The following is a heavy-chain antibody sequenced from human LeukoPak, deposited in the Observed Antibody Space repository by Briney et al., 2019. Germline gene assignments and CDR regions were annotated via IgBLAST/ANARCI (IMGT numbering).Heavy chain of an antibody. V-gene: IGHV4-4*02. CDR3: ARGQRALEYSSSSLGYNWFDP. CDR1: GGSVSSSNW. D-gene: IGHD6-6*01. J-gene: IGHJ5*02. CDR2: IYHSGST. Sequence: PSETLSLTCAVSGGSVSSSNWWSWVRQPPGKGLEWIGYIYHSGSTYYNPSLKSRVTISVDRSKNQFSLKLSSVTAADTAVYYCARGQRALEYSSSSLGYNWFDPWGQGTLVTVSS.